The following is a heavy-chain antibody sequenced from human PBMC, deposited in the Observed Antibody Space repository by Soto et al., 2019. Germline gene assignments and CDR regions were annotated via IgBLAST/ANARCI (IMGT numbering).Heavy chain of an antibody. D-gene: IGHD6-13*01. J-gene: IGHJ3*02. CDR3: ARGGYEAGLLGHLDALDI. CDR2: INPNSGGT. V-gene: IGHV1-2*02. CDR1: GYTFTSYY. Sequence: GASVNVSCNASGYTFTSYYMHWVRHAPGQGLEWMGWINPNSGGTNYEQKFQGRVTMTTDTSITTAYLDLSRLTSDDTALYYCARGGYEAGLLGHLDALDIWGQGTMVTVSS.